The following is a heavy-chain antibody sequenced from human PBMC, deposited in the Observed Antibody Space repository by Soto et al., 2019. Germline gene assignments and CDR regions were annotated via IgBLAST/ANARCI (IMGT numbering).Heavy chain of an antibody. J-gene: IGHJ5*02. D-gene: IGHD3-9*01. Sequence: SETLSLTCTVSGGSISSYYWSWIRQPAGKGLEWIGRIYTSGSTNYNPSLKSRVTMSVDTSKNQFSLKLSSVTAADTAVYYCARVKVSGYDILPGYYTNNWFDPWGQGTLVTVSS. CDR2: IYTSGST. CDR1: GGSISSYY. CDR3: ARVKVSGYDILPGYYTNNWFDP. V-gene: IGHV4-4*07.